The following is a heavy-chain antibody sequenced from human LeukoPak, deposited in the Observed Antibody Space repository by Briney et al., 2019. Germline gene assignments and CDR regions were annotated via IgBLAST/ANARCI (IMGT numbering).Heavy chain of an antibody. Sequence: GESLKISCQASGYTFTNYWIAWVRQMPGKGLEWMGIIYPAISEIKYSPSFQGQVTISGDKSINTAYLQWGSLRASDTAFYYCARRYTTSSPDDYWGQGTLVTVSS. D-gene: IGHD6-6*01. J-gene: IGHJ4*02. CDR1: GYTFTNYW. V-gene: IGHV5-51*01. CDR2: IYPAISEI. CDR3: ARRYTTSSPDDY.